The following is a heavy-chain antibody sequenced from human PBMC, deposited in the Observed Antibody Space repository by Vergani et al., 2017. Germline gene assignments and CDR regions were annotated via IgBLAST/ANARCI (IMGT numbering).Heavy chain of an antibody. Sequence: EVQLVQSGAEVKKPGESLKISCQISGYSFTNYWIGWVRQMHGKGLEWMGNIHPADSDTRYSPSFQGQVTISVDKSISTAYLQRSSLRASDSAMYYCARLYGRDSSGSKYFDYWGQGTLVTVSS. CDR2: IHPADSDT. J-gene: IGHJ4*02. D-gene: IGHD3-22*01. V-gene: IGHV5-51*01. CDR3: ARLYGRDSSGSKYFDY. CDR1: GYSFTNYW.